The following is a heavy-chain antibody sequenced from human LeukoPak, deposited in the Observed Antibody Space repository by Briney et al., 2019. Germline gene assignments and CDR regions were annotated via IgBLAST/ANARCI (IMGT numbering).Heavy chain of an antibody. CDR3: AREGGDYDILTGYYSS. J-gene: IGHJ4*02. D-gene: IGHD3-9*01. Sequence: PWGSLRLSCAASGCTFSSYWRHWVRQPPGKGLVWVSRINSDGSTTSYADSVKARFTISRNNAKNTLYLQMNSLRAEDTAVYYCAREGGDYDILTGYYSSWGQGTLVTVSS. CDR2: INSDGSTT. CDR1: GCTFSSYW. V-gene: IGHV3-74*01.